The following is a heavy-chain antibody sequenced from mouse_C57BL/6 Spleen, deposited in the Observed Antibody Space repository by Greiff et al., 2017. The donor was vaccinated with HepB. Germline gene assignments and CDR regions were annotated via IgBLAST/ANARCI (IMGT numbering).Heavy chain of an antibody. CDR1: GYAFSSSW. V-gene: IGHV1-82*01. CDR3: ARGNWDEENYFDY. CDR2: IYPGDGDT. Sequence: VQLQQSGPELVKPGASVKISCKASGYAFSSSWMNWVKQRPGKGLEWIGRIYPGDGDTNYNGKFKGKATLTADKSSSTAYMQLSSLTSEDSAVYVCARGNWDEENYFDYWGQGTTLTVSS. J-gene: IGHJ2*01. D-gene: IGHD4-1*01.